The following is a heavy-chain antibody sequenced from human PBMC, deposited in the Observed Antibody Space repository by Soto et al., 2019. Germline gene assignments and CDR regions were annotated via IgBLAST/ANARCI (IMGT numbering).Heavy chain of an antibody. CDR1: GYIFTEYH. V-gene: IGHV1-2*02. CDR2: INTNNGGA. Sequence: ASVKVSCKASGYIFTEYHIHWVRQAPGQGLEFMGWINTNNGGAGSAQKFQGRVTMTRDTSISTAYMELSRLRSDDTAVYYCARGGTFAYDTSGYSVYWGQGTLVTVSS. CDR3: ARGGTFAYDTSGYSVY. J-gene: IGHJ4*02. D-gene: IGHD3-22*01.